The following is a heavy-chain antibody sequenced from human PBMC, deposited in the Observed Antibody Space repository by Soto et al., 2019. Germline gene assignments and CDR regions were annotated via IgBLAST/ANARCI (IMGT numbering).Heavy chain of an antibody. V-gene: IGHV3-23*01. CDR1: GFTFSTYA. CDR2: MSGSGATT. J-gene: IGHJ4*02. D-gene: IGHD3-10*01. Sequence: GGSLRLSCAASGFTFSTYAMSWVRQSPGKGLEWVSAMSGSGATTHHADSVKGRFTISRDNSKNTLYLQMNSLGAEDTAVYFCSKVTGITMVRDLYYFEYWGQGTLVTVSS. CDR3: SKVTGITMVRDLYYFEY.